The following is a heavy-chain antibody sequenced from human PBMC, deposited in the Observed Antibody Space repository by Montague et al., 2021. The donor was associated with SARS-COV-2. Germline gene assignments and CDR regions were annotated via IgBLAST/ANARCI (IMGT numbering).Heavy chain of an antibody. V-gene: IGHV4-34*01. CDR1: GGSFSGYY. Sequence: SETLSLTCAVYGGSFSGYYWSWIRQPPGKGLGWIGEINHSGSTNYNPSLKSRVTISVDTSKNQFSLKLSSVTAADTAVYYCARVRYSFSLTRGSTWFDPWGQGTLVTVSS. CDR2: INHSGST. J-gene: IGHJ5*02. D-gene: IGHD3-9*01. CDR3: ARVRYSFSLTRGSTWFDP.